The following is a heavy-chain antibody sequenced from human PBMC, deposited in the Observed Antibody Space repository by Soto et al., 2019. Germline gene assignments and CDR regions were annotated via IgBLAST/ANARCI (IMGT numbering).Heavy chain of an antibody. Sequence: GGSLRLSCAASGFTFSSYAMHWVRQAPGKGLEWVAVISYDGSNKYYADSVKGRFTISRDNSKNTLYLEMNSLRAEDTAVYYCARDRAYGFWSGYLPYYYGMDVWGQGTTVTLSS. V-gene: IGHV3-30-3*01. J-gene: IGHJ6*02. CDR3: ARDRAYGFWSGYLPYYYGMDV. CDR1: GFTFSSYA. CDR2: ISYDGSNK. D-gene: IGHD3-3*01.